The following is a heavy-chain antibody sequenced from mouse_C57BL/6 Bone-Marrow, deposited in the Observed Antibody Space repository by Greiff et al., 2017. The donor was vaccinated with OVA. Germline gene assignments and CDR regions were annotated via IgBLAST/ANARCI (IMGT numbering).Heavy chain of an antibody. V-gene: IGHV1-63*01. CDR1: GYTFTNYW. J-gene: IGHJ4*01. Sequence: QVQLKESGAELVRPGTSVKMSCKASGYTFTNYWIGWAKQRPGHGLEWIGDIYPGGGYTNYNEKFKGKATLTADKSSSTAYMQFSSLTSEDSAIYDCARGLHGSSYGAMDYWGQGTSVTVSS. D-gene: IGHD1-1*01. CDR2: IYPGGGYT. CDR3: ARGLHGSSYGAMDY.